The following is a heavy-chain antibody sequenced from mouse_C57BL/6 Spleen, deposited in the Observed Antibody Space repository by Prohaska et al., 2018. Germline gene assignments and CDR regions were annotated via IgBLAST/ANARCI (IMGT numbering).Heavy chain of an antibody. D-gene: IGHD1-1*01. V-gene: IGHV1-26*01. CDR1: GYTFTDYY. J-gene: IGHJ2*01. Sequence: EVQLQQSGPELVKPGASVKISCKASGYTFTDYYMNWVKQSHGKSLEWIGDINPNNGGTSYNQKFKGKATLTVDKSSSTAYMELRSLTSEDSAVYYCARGYGSRDYWGQGTTLTVSS. CDR3: ARGYGSRDY. CDR2: INPNNGGT.